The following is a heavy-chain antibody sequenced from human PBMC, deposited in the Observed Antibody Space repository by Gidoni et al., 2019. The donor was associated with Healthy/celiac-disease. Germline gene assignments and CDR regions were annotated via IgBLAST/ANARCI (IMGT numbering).Heavy chain of an antibody. CDR1: GFTVRSNY. CDR2: SYSGGST. CDR3: ARCLNMTTVTTEYYYYGMDV. V-gene: IGHV3-53*01. Sequence: EVQLVESGGGLIQPGGSLRLSCAASGFTVRSNYMSWVRQAPGKGLEWVSVSYSGGSTYYADSVKGRFTISRDNSKNTLYLQMNSLRAEDTAVYYCARCLNMTTVTTEYYYYGMDVWGQGTTVTVSS. J-gene: IGHJ6*02. D-gene: IGHD4-17*01.